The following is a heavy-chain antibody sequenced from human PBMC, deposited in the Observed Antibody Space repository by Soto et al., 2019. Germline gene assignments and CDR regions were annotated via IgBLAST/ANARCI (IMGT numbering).Heavy chain of an antibody. CDR1: GGTFSSYA. CDR3: AREGTDTAMPYNWFDP. CDR2: IIPIFGTA. D-gene: IGHD5-18*01. J-gene: IGHJ5*02. V-gene: IGHV1-69*01. Sequence: QVQLVQSGAEVKKPGSSVKVSCKASGGTFSSYAISWVRQAPGQGLEWMGGIIPIFGTANYAQKFQGRVTITADESTSPAYMELSSLRSEDTAVYYCAREGTDTAMPYNWFDPWGQGTLVTVSS.